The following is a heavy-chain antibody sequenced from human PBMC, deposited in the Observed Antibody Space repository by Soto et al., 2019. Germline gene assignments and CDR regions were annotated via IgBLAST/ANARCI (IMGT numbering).Heavy chain of an antibody. Sequence: EVQVLESGGGLVQPGGSQRLSCTASGFPFTNYAMSWVRQAPGKGLEWVSVISGSSVITYYADSVKGRFTISRDNSKNTLYLQMNSLRAEDTAVYYCAKDLGDTSPVGFDYWGQGTLVTVSS. D-gene: IGHD2-21*02. CDR2: ISGSSVIT. CDR3: AKDLGDTSPVGFDY. CDR1: GFPFTNYA. V-gene: IGHV3-23*01. J-gene: IGHJ4*02.